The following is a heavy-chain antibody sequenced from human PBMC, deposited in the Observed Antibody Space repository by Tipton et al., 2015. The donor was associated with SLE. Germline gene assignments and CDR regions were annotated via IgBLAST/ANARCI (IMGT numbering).Heavy chain of an antibody. J-gene: IGHJ4*02. V-gene: IGHV4-59*12. CDR2: ISYSGST. CDR3: ARRVWDYGDSYYFDV. Sequence: TLSLTCTVSGDSMNSYHWSWIRQPPGKGLEWIGYISYSGSTNYNPSLKTRVAISVDTSRNQFSLKLSSVTAADTAVYYCARRVWDYGDSYYFDVWGPGTLVTVSS. CDR1: GDSMNSYH. D-gene: IGHD4-17*01.